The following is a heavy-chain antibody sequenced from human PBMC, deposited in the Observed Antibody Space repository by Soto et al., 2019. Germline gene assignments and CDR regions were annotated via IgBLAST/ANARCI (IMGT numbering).Heavy chain of an antibody. CDR1: GFTFSSYG. D-gene: IGHD6-13*01. CDR2: ISYDGSNK. V-gene: IGHV3-30*18. CDR3: AKEGAGAGTGYGMDV. J-gene: IGHJ6*02. Sequence: QVQLVESGGGVVQPGRSLRLSCAASGFTFSSYGMHWVRQAPGKGLEWVAVISYDGSNKYYADSVKGRFTISRDNSKNTLYLQMNSLRAEDTAVYYCAKEGAGAGTGYGMDVWGQGTTVTVSS.